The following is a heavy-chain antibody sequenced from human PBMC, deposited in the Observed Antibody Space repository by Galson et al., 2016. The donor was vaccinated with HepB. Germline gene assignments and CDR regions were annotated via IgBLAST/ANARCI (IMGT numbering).Heavy chain of an antibody. CDR2: INPNSGGT. V-gene: IGHV1-2*02. CDR1: GYTFTGYY. D-gene: IGHD2-21*01. Sequence: SVKVSCKASGYTFTGYYMHWVRQAPGQGLEWMGWINPNSGGTNYAQKFQGRVTMTRDTSISTAYMELSRLRSDDPAVYYCARDLSIPYYYGMDVWGKGTTVTVSS. J-gene: IGHJ6*04. CDR3: ARDLSIPYYYGMDV.